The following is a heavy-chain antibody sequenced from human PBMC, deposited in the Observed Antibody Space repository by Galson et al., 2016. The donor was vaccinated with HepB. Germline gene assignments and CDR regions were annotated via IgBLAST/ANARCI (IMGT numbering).Heavy chain of an antibody. CDR1: RGSVSSGSYY. Sequence: SETLSLTCTVSRGSVSSGSYYWSWIRQPPGKGLEWIGYIYYTGYTSYNPSLKSRVTILLDTSKNQFSLKVTSVTAADTAVYYCAKRGVWDVHYFDYWGQGTLVTVSS. D-gene: IGHD3-16*01. CDR2: IYYTGYT. V-gene: IGHV4-61*01. CDR3: AKRGVWDVHYFDY. J-gene: IGHJ4*02.